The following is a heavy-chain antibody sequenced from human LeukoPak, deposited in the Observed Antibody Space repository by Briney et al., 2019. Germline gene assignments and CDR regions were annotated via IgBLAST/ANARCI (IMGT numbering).Heavy chain of an antibody. V-gene: IGHV3-11*01. D-gene: IGHD3-16*01. CDR1: GFTFSDYY. CDR2: ISSSGSTI. J-gene: IGHJ4*02. Sequence: GGSLRLSCAASGFTFSDYYMSWIRQAPGKGLEWVSYISSSGSTIYYADSVKGRFTISRDNAKNSLYLQMNSLRAEDTAGYYCARSGYDHVWGTRPEPHIDYWGQGTLVTVSS. CDR3: ARSGYDHVWGTRPEPHIDY.